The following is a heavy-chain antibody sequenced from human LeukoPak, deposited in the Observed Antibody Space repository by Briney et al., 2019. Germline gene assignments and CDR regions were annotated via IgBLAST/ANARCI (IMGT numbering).Heavy chain of an antibody. V-gene: IGHV3-23*01. D-gene: IGHD6-25*01. CDR3: AKADPSSGWHYYMDV. CDR1: GFTFSSNG. J-gene: IGHJ6*03. Sequence: PGGSLRLSCAASGFTFSSNGMSWVRQAPGMGLEWVSTMSRSGGTTYYADSVKGRFSISRDNSKNTLFLLMNSLRAEDTALYYCAKADPSSGWHYYMDVWGKGTTVTVSS. CDR2: MSRSGGTT.